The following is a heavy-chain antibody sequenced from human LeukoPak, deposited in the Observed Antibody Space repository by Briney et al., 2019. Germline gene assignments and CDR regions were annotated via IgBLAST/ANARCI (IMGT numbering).Heavy chain of an antibody. J-gene: IGHJ4*02. CDR3: ARGVRMKQLFIDY. Sequence: SETLSLTCTVSGGSISSSSYYWGWIRQPPGKGLEWIGNIYYSGSTYYNPSLKSRVTISVDTSKNQFSVKLSSVTAADTAVYYCARGVRMKQLFIDYWGQGTLVTVSS. D-gene: IGHD6-6*01. V-gene: IGHV4-39*07. CDR2: IYYSGST. CDR1: GGSISSSSYY.